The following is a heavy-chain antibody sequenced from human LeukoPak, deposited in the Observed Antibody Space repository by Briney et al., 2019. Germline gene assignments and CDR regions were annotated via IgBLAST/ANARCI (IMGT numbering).Heavy chain of an antibody. CDR1: GGSISSSSYY. Sequence: SETLSLTCTVSGGSISSSSYYWGWIRQPPGKGLEWIGSIYYSGSTYYNPSLKSRVTISVDTSKNQFSLKLSSVTAADTAVYYCASTPYDILTGFDFYYFDYWGQGTLVTVSS. J-gene: IGHJ4*02. V-gene: IGHV4-39*01. D-gene: IGHD3-9*01. CDR3: ASTPYDILTGFDFYYFDY. CDR2: IYYSGST.